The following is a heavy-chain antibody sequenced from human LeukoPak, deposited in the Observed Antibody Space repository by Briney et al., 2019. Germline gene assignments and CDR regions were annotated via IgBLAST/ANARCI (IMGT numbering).Heavy chain of an antibody. CDR1: GFTFSTYS. D-gene: IGHD3-22*01. CDR2: ISSSSRYI. J-gene: IGHJ4*02. V-gene: IGHV3-21*01. CDR3: ARAPAHYYDSSDHYYVGESYFDY. Sequence: GGSLRLSCSASGFTFSTYSMNWVRQAPGKGLEWVSSISSSSRYIYYADSVKGRFTISRDNAKNSLYLQMNSLRAEDTAVYYCARAPAHYYDSSDHYYVGESYFDYWGQGTLVTLYS.